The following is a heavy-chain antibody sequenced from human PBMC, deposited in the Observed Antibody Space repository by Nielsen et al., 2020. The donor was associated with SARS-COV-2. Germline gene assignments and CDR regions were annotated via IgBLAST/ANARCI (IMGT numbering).Heavy chain of an antibody. V-gene: IGHV3-7*03. CDR3: AREKGYGDYEVWSYYFDY. J-gene: IGHJ4*02. CDR2: IKQDGSEK. D-gene: IGHD4-17*01. Sequence: GGSLRLSCAASGFTFSNYWMTWVRQAPGKGLEWVANIKQDGSEKYYVDSVKGRFTISRDNAKNSLYLQMNSLRAEDTAVYYCAREKGYGDYEVWSYYFDYWGQGTLVTVSS. CDR1: GFTFSNYW.